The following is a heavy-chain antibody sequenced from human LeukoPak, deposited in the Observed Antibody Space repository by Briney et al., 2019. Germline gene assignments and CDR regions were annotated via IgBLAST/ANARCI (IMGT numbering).Heavy chain of an antibody. CDR2: SSSSDDGK. CDR3: AKGSSGWYLDYFDY. Sequence: GGSLRLSCTASGLSLNSYAISWVRQVPGKGLEWVSASSSSDDGKWYADSVRGRFTISRDTSKNTVYLQMNSLRAADTAVYFCAKGSSGWYLDYFDYWGQGTLVTVSS. V-gene: IGHV3-23*01. D-gene: IGHD6-19*01. CDR1: GLSLNSYA. J-gene: IGHJ4*02.